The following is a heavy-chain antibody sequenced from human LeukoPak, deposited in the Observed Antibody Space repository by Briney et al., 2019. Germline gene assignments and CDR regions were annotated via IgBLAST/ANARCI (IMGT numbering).Heavy chain of an antibody. Sequence: ASVRVSCKGSVYTFTGYYMYWVRHAPGQGLEWVGWINPNSGGTNYAQKFQGRVTMTRDTYISTAYMELSRLRSDDTGVYYCARDSRGIDPWGQGTLVTVSS. CDR2: INPNSGGT. CDR3: ARDSRGIDP. V-gene: IGHV1-2*02. J-gene: IGHJ5*02. CDR1: VYTFTGYY.